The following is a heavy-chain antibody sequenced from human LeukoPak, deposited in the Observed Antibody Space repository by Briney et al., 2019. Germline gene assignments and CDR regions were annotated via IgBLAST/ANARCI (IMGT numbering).Heavy chain of an antibody. Sequence: SETLSLTCAVYGGSFSGYYWSWIRQPPGKGLEWIGEINHSGSTNYNPSLKSRVTISVDTSKNQFSLKLSSVTAADTAVYYCARTTEGYCRGRSCYSYYYYMDVWGKGTTVTVSS. CDR2: INHSGST. J-gene: IGHJ6*03. CDR3: ARTTEGYCRGRSCYSYYYYMDV. CDR1: GGSFSGYY. V-gene: IGHV4-34*01. D-gene: IGHD2-15*01.